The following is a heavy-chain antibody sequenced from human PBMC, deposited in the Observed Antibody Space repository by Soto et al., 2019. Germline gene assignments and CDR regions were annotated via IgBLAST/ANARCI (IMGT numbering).Heavy chain of an antibody. CDR2: IKKDGSEK. D-gene: IGHD6-19*01. V-gene: IGHV3-7*01. Sequence: GGSLRLSCAASGFTFRNYWISWVRQAPGKGLEWVANIKKDGSEKNYVDSVKGRFTISRDNAKNSLYLQMNSLRAEDTAVYYCAREEVQSSRWQNWGKGTQVTVSA. CDR3: AREEVQSSRWQN. J-gene: IGHJ4*02. CDR1: GFTFRNYW.